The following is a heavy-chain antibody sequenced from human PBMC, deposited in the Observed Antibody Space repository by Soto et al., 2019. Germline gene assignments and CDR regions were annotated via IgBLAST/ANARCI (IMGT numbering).Heavy chain of an antibody. CDR3: ARLIGSSWLDS. D-gene: IGHD6-13*01. J-gene: IGHJ5*01. CDR2: TYYSSKWYN. CDR1: GDSVSTNSAT. V-gene: IGHV6-1*03. Sequence: QVQLQQSGPGLVKPSQTLSLTCAISGDSVSTNSATWDWIRQSPSRGLEWLGRTYYSSKWYNDCALSVKGLITINPDTSTNQLYMQLNSVTPDDTAVYYCARLIGSSWLDSWCQGRMVTVSS.